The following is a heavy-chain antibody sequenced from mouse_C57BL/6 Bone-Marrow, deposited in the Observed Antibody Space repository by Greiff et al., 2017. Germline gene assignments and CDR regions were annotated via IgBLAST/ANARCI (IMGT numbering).Heavy chain of an antibody. CDR1: GYSITSGYY. Sequence: EVQRVESGPGLVKPSQSLSLTCSVTGYSITSGYYWNWIRQFPGNKLEWMGYISYDGSNNYNPSLKNRISITRDPSKNQFFLKLNSVTTEDTATYYCARRDGFSWFAYWGQGTLVTVSA. V-gene: IGHV3-6*01. CDR2: ISYDGSN. D-gene: IGHD2-3*01. CDR3: ARRDGFSWFAY. J-gene: IGHJ3*01.